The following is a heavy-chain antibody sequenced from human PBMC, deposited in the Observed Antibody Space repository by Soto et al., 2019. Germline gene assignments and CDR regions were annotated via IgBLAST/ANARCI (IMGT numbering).Heavy chain of an antibody. CDR2: ISGDGDST. J-gene: IGHJ4*02. Sequence: GGSLRLSCAASGFTFSTYAMGWVRQAPGKGLEWVSAISGDGDSTYYTDSVKGRLTISRDNSKNTLYLQMNSLRAEDTAVYYCAKGSSYFGSGSYYNEPLDYWGQGALVTVSS. V-gene: IGHV3-23*01. CDR3: AKGSSYFGSGSYYNEPLDY. CDR1: GFTFSTYA. D-gene: IGHD3-10*01.